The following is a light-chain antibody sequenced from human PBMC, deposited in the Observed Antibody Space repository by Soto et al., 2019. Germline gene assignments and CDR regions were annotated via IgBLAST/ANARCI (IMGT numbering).Light chain of an antibody. J-gene: IGKJ1*01. CDR2: GAS. CDR1: QTISNN. V-gene: IGKV3-15*01. CDR3: QHYNSYSEA. Sequence: EIVMTQSPATLSVSPGERATVSCRASQTISNNLAWYQQKPGQAPRLLIYGASSRAAGIPARFSGSGSGTEFTLTISSLQSEDFATYYCQHYNSYSEAFGQGTKVELK.